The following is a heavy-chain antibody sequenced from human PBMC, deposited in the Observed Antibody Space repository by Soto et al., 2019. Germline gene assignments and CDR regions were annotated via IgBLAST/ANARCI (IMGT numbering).Heavy chain of an antibody. Sequence: QVQVVQSGAEVKKPGSSVKVSCKAGGTFSTSSITWVRQAPGQGLEWMGRIIPLLDTVDYAQKFKGRVTITADNSTNTANIDMTRLTFEDTAGEYCARDSPIGSEYSGYDGIDYWGQGTLVTVSS. J-gene: IGHJ4*02. CDR1: GGTFSTSS. V-gene: IGHV1-69*08. D-gene: IGHD5-12*01. CDR3: ARDSPIGSEYSGYDGIDY. CDR2: IIPLLDTV.